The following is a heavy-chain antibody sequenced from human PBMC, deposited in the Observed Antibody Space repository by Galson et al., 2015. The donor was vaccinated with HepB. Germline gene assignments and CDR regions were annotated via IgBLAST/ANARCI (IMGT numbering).Heavy chain of an antibody. CDR3: ARDSGSSSWYTKTPYYFDY. Sequence: SVKVSCKASGYTFTSYGISWVRQAPGQGLEWMGWISAYNGNTNYAQKLQGRVTMTTDTSTSTAYMELRSLRSDDTAVYYCARDSGSSSWYTKTPYYFDYWGQGTLVTVSS. D-gene: IGHD6-13*01. J-gene: IGHJ4*02. CDR1: GYTFTSYG. V-gene: IGHV1-18*01. CDR2: ISAYNGNT.